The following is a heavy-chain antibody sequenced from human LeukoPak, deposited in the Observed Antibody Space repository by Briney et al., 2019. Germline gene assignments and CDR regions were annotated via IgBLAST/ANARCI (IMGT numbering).Heavy chain of an antibody. CDR1: GGSISSYY. CDR2: IYYSGST. Sequence: PSETLSLTCTVSGGSISSYYWSWIRQPPGKGLEWIGYIYYSGSTNYNPSLKSRVTISVDTSKNQFSLKLSSVTAADTAVYYCARNPPAYGDPNWFDPWGQGTLVTVSS. CDR3: ARNPPAYGDPNWFDP. D-gene: IGHD4-17*01. V-gene: IGHV4-59*01. J-gene: IGHJ5*02.